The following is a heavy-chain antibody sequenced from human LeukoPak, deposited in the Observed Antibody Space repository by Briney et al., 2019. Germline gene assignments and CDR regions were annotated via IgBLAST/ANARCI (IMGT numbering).Heavy chain of an antibody. D-gene: IGHD6-13*01. CDR1: GYTFTGYY. V-gene: IGHV1-2*04. CDR2: INPNSGGT. Sequence: EASVKASCKASGYTFTGYYMHWVRQAPGQGLEWMGWINPNSGGTNYAQKFQGWVTMTRDTSISTAYMELSRLRSDDTAVYYCARGGAAAPRVWGQGTLVAVSS. J-gene: IGHJ4*02. CDR3: ARGGAAAPRV.